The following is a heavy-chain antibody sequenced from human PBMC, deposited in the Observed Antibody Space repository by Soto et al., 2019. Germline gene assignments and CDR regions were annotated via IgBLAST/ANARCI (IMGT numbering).Heavy chain of an antibody. D-gene: IGHD3-3*01. J-gene: IGHJ6*02. Sequence: QLQLQESGSGLVQPSQTLSLTCTASGGSISTSGYSWTWIRQPPGGGLEWIGSIYQTGRTYVIPSLKSRVTMSLDKSKNQFSLNLTSVTAADMALYYCAREMTIFGVAPGGGVDVWGQGTTVTVSS. V-gene: IGHV4-30-2*01. CDR1: GGSISTSGYS. CDR3: AREMTIFGVAPGGGVDV. CDR2: IYQTGRT.